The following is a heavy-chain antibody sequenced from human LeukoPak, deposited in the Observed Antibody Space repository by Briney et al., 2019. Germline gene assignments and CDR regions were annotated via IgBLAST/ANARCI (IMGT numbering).Heavy chain of an antibody. Sequence: KPGGSLRHSRAPSGFRLDSLYMGCIPPVPGEGGVYMALISASVAVPYYAEPVEGRFTISRDNAKNSVSLQMNSLSADDTAIYYCAGSLIVAYEDYWGQGTEVIVSS. CDR2: ISASVAVP. CDR1: GFRLDSLY. J-gene: IGHJ4*02. V-gene: IGHV3-11*04. D-gene: IGHD3-22*01. CDR3: AGSLIVAYEDY.